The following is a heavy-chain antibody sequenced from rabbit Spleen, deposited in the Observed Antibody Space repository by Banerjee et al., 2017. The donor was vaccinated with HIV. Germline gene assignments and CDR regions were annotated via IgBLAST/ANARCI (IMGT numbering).Heavy chain of an antibody. D-gene: IGHD8-1*01. J-gene: IGHJ6*01. CDR3: ARDAASSFSSYGMDL. Sequence: QSLAESGGDLVKPGASLKLTCTASGVSFSSSSYMCWVRQAPGKGLEWIACIDTGSSGFTYFASWAKGRFTISKTSSTTVTLHMTSLTAADTATYFCARDAASSFSSYGMDLWGPGTLVTVS. CDR1: GVSFSSSSY. CDR2: IDTGSSGFT. V-gene: IGHV1S40*01.